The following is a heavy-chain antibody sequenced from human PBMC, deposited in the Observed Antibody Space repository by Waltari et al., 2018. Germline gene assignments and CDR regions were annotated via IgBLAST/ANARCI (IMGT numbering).Heavy chain of an antibody. CDR3: ARDRGRGIYLDS. CDR1: GDSMSSTDW. V-gene: IGHV4-4*02. D-gene: IGHD2-15*01. Sequence: QLQLQQSGPGLVKPSESLSLTCAVSGDSMSSTDWWSWVRQSPGKGLEWIGQVQASGRTNYNPSFAGRVTVSIDTSSNTFSLEVPSATAADTAMYYCARDRGRGIYLDSWGQGILVTVSP. CDR2: VQASGRT. J-gene: IGHJ4*02.